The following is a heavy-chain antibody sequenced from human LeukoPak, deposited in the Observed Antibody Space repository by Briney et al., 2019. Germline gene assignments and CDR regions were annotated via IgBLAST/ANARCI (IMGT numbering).Heavy chain of an antibody. CDR3: GKTTTGYSSGRYPAWPVDY. CDR1: GFTFSSYA. J-gene: IGHJ4*02. CDR2: IFGSGGSA. V-gene: IGHV3-23*01. D-gene: IGHD6-19*01. Sequence: GSLRVSCTASGFTFSSYAMYWVRQAPGKGLEWVSGIFGSGGSAHYADSVKGRFTISRDNSKNTVYLQMNSLKAEDTAVYYCGKTTTGYSSGRYPAWPVDYWGQGTLVTVSS.